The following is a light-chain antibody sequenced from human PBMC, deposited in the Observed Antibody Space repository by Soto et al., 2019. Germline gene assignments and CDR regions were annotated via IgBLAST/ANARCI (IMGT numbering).Light chain of an antibody. V-gene: IGLV1-40*01. CDR3: QSYDSRLSGYV. J-gene: IGLJ1*01. CDR2: GDY. Sequence: QSVLAQPPSVSGAPGQRVTISCAGSSSNIGAGFDVHWYQQLPGTAPKLLIYGDYNRPSGVPDRFSASKSGTSASLAITGLQAEDEADYYCQSYDSRLSGYVFGTGTKVTVL. CDR1: SSNIGAGFD.